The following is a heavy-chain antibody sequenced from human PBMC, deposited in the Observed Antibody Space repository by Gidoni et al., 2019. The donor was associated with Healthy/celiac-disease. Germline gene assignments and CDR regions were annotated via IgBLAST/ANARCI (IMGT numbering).Heavy chain of an antibody. CDR2: IYYSGST. V-gene: IGHV4-39*01. J-gene: IGHJ4*02. CDR1: GGSISSSSYY. Sequence: QLQLQESGPGLVKPSETLSLTCTVPGGSISSSSYYWGWIRQPPGKGLEWIGSIYYSGSTYYNPSLKSRVTISVDTSKNQFSLKLSSVTAADTAVYYCARLEKSSSSPIDYWGQGTLVTVSS. D-gene: IGHD6-6*01. CDR3: ARLEKSSSSPIDY.